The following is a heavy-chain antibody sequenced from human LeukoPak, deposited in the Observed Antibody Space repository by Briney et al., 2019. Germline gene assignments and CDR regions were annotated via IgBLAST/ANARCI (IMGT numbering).Heavy chain of an antibody. J-gene: IGHJ4*02. D-gene: IGHD2-21*02. CDR2: IYSGGNT. Sequence: PGGSLRLSCAASGFTVSSKYMSWVRQAPGKGLEWVSAIYSGGNTWYADSVKGRFTNSRDNSKNTVYLQMNSLRPEDTAMYYCASATYCAGDCYAFFDFWSQGALVTVSS. V-gene: IGHV3-66*02. CDR3: ASATYCAGDCYAFFDF. CDR1: GFTVSSKY.